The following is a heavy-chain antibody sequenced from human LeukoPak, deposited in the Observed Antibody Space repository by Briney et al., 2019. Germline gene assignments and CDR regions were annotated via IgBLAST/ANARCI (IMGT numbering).Heavy chain of an antibody. J-gene: IGHJ6*02. CDR3: ARGGYCSGDSCYDYYGMDV. V-gene: IGHV3-23*01. Sequence: GGSLRLSCAVSGFTFSSYAMSWVRQAPGEGLEWVSTISDSGRGTYYADSVKGRFTISRDNSNNTLYLQMNSLRAEDTAVYYCARGGYCSGDSCYDYYGMDVWGQGTTVTVSS. CDR2: ISDSGRGT. CDR1: GFTFSSYA. D-gene: IGHD2-15*01.